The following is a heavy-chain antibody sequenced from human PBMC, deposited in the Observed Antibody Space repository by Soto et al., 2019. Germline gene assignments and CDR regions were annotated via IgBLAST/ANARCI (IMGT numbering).Heavy chain of an antibody. Sequence: QVQLVQSGAEVKKPGASVKVSCKASGYSFTSFGITWVRQAPGQGLEWMGWISAYNGNTNYAQNLQGRVIMTTDRSTNTVYMELRSLTSDDTAVYYSARDRGDTAMVTFNFWGQGTLVIVSS. D-gene: IGHD5-18*01. CDR1: GYSFTSFG. J-gene: IGHJ4*02. V-gene: IGHV1-18*04. CDR2: ISAYNGNT. CDR3: ARDRGDTAMVTFNF.